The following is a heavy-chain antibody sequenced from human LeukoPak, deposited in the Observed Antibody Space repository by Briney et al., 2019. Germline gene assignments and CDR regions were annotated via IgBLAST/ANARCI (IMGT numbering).Heavy chain of an antibody. CDR3: ARDLEQQLVGDYFDY. D-gene: IGHD6-13*01. J-gene: IGHJ4*02. CDR2: ISSSSSYT. V-gene: IGHV3-21*04. Sequence: GGSLRLSCAASGFTFSSYSMNWVRQAPGKGLEWVSSISSSSSYTNYADSVKGRFTISRDNAKNSLYLQMNSLRAEDTAVYYCARDLEQQLVGDYFDYWGQGTLVTVSS. CDR1: GFTFSSYS.